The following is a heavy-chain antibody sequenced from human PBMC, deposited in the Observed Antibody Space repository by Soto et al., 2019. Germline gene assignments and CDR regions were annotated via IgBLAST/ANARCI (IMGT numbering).Heavy chain of an antibody. Sequence: PGGSLRLSCAASGFTFSNAWINWVRQAPGKGLEWVGRIKSKTDGGTTDYAEPVKGRFAISRDDSNNMVYLQMNSLKIEDTAVYYCTTDSYSTIIIVRFDYWGHGTSVTVSS. CDR3: TTDSYSTIIIVRFDY. V-gene: IGHV3-15*07. CDR1: GFTFSNAW. CDR2: IKSKTDGGTT. J-gene: IGHJ4*01. D-gene: IGHD3-22*01.